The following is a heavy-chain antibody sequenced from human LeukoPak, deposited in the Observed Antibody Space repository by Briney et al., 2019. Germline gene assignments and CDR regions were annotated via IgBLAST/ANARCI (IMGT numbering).Heavy chain of an antibody. J-gene: IGHJ6*03. CDR1: GYSISSGYY. V-gene: IGHV4-4*07. Sequence: SETLSLTCTVSGYSISSGYYWSWIRQPAGKGLEWIGRIYTSGSTNYNPSLKSRVTMSVDTSKNQFSLKLSSVTAADTAVYYCARDRLQTNYYYYYMDVWGKGTTVTVSS. D-gene: IGHD1-7*01. CDR2: IYTSGST. CDR3: ARDRLQTNYYYYYMDV.